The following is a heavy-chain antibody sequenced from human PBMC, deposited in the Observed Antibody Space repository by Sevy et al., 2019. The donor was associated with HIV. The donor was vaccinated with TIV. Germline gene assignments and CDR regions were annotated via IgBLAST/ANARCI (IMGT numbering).Heavy chain of an antibody. Sequence: SETLSLTCTVSSGSISNYYWSWIRQPPGKGLEWIGYMSYSGNTDYNPSLKSRVTISIDTSKNQFSLKLNSVTAADTAVYYCARELHEYISFPKKRYYYYGMDVWGQGTTVTVSS. CDR3: ARELHEYISFPKKRYYYYGMDV. CDR2: MSYSGNT. J-gene: IGHJ6*02. V-gene: IGHV4-59*01. CDR1: SGSISNYY. D-gene: IGHD6-6*01.